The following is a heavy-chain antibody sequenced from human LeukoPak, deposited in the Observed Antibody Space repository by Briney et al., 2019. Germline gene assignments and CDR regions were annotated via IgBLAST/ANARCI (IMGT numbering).Heavy chain of an antibody. D-gene: IGHD2-21*02. CDR1: GFTFDDYA. J-gene: IGHJ3*02. CDR2: ISWNSGSI. V-gene: IGHV3-9*01. CDR3: TTLSCGSDCYSREGDVFDI. Sequence: GGSLRLSCAASGFTFDDYAMHWVRQAPGKGLEWVSGISWNSGSIGYADSVKGRFTISRDNAKNSLYLQMSSLKTEDTAVYYCTTLSCGSDCYSREGDVFDIWGQGTMVTVSS.